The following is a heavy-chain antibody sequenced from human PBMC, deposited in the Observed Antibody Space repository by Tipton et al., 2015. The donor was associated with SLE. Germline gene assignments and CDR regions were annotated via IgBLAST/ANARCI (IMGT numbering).Heavy chain of an antibody. CDR1: GVTFSNYW. D-gene: IGHD5-24*01. CDR3: ASQSPYNDYFYMDV. V-gene: IGHV3-7*01. J-gene: IGHJ6*03. CDR2: TKEDGSET. Sequence: GSLRLSCEASGVTFSNYWMSWVRQAPGKGLDWVANTKEDGSETYYVDSVKGRFTISRDNAKSSLYLQVNRLRAEDTAVYYCASQSPYNDYFYMDVWDKGTTVTVSS.